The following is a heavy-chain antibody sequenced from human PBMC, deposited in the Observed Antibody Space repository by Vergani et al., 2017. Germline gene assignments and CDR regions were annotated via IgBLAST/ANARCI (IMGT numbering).Heavy chain of an antibody. CDR2: IQFDGSNQ. J-gene: IGHJ4*02. V-gene: IGHV3-30*02. CDR3: AKHFRGWGIDY. D-gene: IGHD3-16*01. Sequence: VQLLESGGDLVQPGGSLRLSCATSVFTLSNYDMQWIRQGPGKGLEFVAFIQFDGSNQYYADSVKGRFTLSRDFSKNTLYLQMNSLRTDDTATYYCAKHFRGWGIDYWGQGTQVIVSS. CDR1: VFTLSNYD.